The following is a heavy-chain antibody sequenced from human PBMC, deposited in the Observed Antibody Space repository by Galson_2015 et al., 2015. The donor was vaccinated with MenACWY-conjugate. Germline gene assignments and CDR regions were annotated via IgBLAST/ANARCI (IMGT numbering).Heavy chain of an antibody. CDR3: ARTGRMAVALSYFDS. Sequence: ETLSLTRTVSGGSISSSSYYWGWIRQPPGKGLEWIGTIDHRGYTYENPSLKSRITISVDTSRNQFSLRLTSMIAADTAVFYCARTGRMAVALSYFDSWGQGTLVTVSA. J-gene: IGHJ4*02. CDR2: IDHRGYT. CDR1: GGSISSSSYY. V-gene: IGHV4-39*07. D-gene: IGHD6-19*01.